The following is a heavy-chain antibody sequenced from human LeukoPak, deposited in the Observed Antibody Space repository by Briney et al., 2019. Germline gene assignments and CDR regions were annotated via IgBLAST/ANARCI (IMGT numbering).Heavy chain of an antibody. CDR3: ARDQYDTWSRRGNFDS. D-gene: IGHD3-3*01. CDR2: IKLNGSEK. CDR1: GFTFGKYW. J-gene: IGHJ4*02. V-gene: IGHV3-7*03. Sequence: GGSLRLSCVASGFTFGKYWMSRVRQAPGKGLEWVANIKLNGSEKNYVDSVKGRFTISRDNTKNSLYLQMNSLRAEDTAVFYCARDQYDTWSRRGNFDSWGQGTLVIVSS.